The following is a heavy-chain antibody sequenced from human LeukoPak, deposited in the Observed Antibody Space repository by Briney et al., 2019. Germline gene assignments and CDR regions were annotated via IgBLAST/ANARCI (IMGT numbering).Heavy chain of an antibody. CDR1: GGTFSSYA. J-gene: IGHJ6*02. CDR3: ARAKFFGVVIHYYYGMDV. CDR2: IIPIFGTA. Sequence: SVKVSCKASGGTFSSYAISWVRQAPGQGLEWMGGIIPIFGTANYAQKFQGRVTITADESTSTAYMELSSLRSEDTAVYCCARAKFFGVVIHYYYGMDVWGQGTTVTVSS. D-gene: IGHD3-3*01. V-gene: IGHV1-69*13.